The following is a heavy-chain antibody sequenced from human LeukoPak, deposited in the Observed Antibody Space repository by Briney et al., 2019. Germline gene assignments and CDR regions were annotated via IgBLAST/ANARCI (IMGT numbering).Heavy chain of an antibody. D-gene: IGHD3-22*01. V-gene: IGHV3-15*01. CDR3: TTVPNYDSSGYYYAYPSAWLTYFDY. CDR1: GFTFSNAW. CDR2: IKSKTDGGTT. J-gene: IGHJ4*02. Sequence: SGGSLRLSCAASGFTFSNAWMSWVRQAPGKGLEWVGRIKSKTDGGTTDYAAPVKGRFTISRDDSKNTLYLQMNSLKTEDAAVYYCTTVPNYDSSGYYYAYPSAWLTYFDYWGQGTLVTVSS.